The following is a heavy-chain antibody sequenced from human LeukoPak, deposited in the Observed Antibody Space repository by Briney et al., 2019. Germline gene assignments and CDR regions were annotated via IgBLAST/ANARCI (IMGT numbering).Heavy chain of an antibody. Sequence: ASVKVSCKAFGYTFTGYYMHWVRQAPGQGLEWMGWINPNSGGTNYAQKFQGRVTMTRDTSISTAYMELSRLRSDDTAVYYCARETYYYDSSGYRLGDYWGQGTLVTVSS. J-gene: IGHJ4*02. CDR1: GYTFTGYY. V-gene: IGHV1-2*02. D-gene: IGHD3-22*01. CDR3: ARETYYYDSSGYRLGDY. CDR2: INPNSGGT.